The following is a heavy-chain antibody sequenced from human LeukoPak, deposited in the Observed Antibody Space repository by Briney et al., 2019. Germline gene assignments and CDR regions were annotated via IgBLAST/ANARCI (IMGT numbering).Heavy chain of an antibody. V-gene: IGHV3-30*02. D-gene: IGHD1-14*01. CDR1: GFTFRNYA. CDR3: AKTGFQWGYYFYYMDV. J-gene: IGHJ6*03. Sequence: GGSLRLSCAASGFTFRNYAMHWVRQAPGKGLEWMTFIRHDGSNIDYADSVKGRFTISRDNSKNTLYLQMNSLIVEDTAVYYCAKTGFQWGYYFYYMDVWGKGTTVTVSS. CDR2: IRHDGSNI.